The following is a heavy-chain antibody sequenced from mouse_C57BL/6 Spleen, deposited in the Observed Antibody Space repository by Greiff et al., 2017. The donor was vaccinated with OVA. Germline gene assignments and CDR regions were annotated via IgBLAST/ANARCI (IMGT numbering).Heavy chain of an antibody. Sequence: EVKLMESGGGLVQPGGSLSLSCAASGFTFTDYYMSWVRQPPGKALEWLGFIRNNANGYTTEYSASVKGRFTISRDHAQRILYLQMNARRAEDSATYYCASLPYYGYDEWFAYWGQGTLVTVSA. V-gene: IGHV7-3*01. CDR3: ASLPYYGYDEWFAY. CDR1: GFTFTDYY. D-gene: IGHD2-9*01. J-gene: IGHJ3*01. CDR2: IRNNANGYTT.